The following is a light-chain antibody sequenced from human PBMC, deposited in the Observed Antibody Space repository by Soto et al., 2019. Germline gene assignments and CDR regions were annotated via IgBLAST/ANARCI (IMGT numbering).Light chain of an antibody. J-gene: IGKJ2*01. CDR1: QTVSAGY. CDR2: GAA. Sequence: EIVLTQSPGTLSLSPGERATLSCRASQTVSAGYLAWYQQRPGQPPRLLISGAASRATGIPDRFSGSGSGTDFTLTISRLEPEDFALYFCQQYGSTAQTFGQGTKLEIK. CDR3: QQYGSTAQT. V-gene: IGKV3-20*01.